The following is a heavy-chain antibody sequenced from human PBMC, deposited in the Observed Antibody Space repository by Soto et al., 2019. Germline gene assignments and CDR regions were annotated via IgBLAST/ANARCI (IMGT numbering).Heavy chain of an antibody. J-gene: IGHJ4*02. D-gene: IGHD3-9*01. V-gene: IGHV4-34*01. CDR1: GASFSGYY. CDR3: ARGPTYYDILTGLFFDY. Sequence: SETLSLTCAVYGASFSGYYWTWIRQPPGTGLEWIGYIYYRGSTYYNPSLKSRVTLSVDTSKNQFSLKLSSVTAADTAVYYCARGPTYYDILTGLFFDYWGQGALVTVSS. CDR2: IYYRGST.